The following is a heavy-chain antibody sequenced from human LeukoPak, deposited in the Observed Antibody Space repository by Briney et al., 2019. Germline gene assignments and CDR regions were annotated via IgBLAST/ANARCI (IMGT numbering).Heavy chain of an antibody. D-gene: IGHD2-15*01. CDR1: GYTFTGYY. CDR2: TNPNSGGT. J-gene: IGHJ5*02. Sequence: GASVKVSCKASGYTFTGYYMHWVRQAPGQGLEWMGWTNPNSGGTNYAQKFQGWVTMTRDTSISTAYMELSRLRSDDTAVYYCARGKGVAGKWINWFDPWGQGTLVTVSS. CDR3: ARGKGVAGKWINWFDP. V-gene: IGHV1-2*04.